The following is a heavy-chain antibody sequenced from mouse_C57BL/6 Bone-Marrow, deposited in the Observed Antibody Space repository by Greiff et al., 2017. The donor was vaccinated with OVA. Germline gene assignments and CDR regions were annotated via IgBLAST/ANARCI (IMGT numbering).Heavy chain of an antibody. D-gene: IGHD2-5*01. CDR2: ISSGGSYT. V-gene: IGHV5-6*02. J-gene: IGHJ4*01. CDR1: GFTFSSYG. Sequence: EVKLVESGGDLVKPGGSLKLSCAASGFTFSSYGMSWVRQTPDKRLEWVATISSGGSYTYYPDSVKGRFTISRDNAKNTLYLQMSSLKSEDTAMYYCARRHIVTDYYAMDYWGQGTSVTVSS. CDR3: ARRHIVTDYYAMDY.